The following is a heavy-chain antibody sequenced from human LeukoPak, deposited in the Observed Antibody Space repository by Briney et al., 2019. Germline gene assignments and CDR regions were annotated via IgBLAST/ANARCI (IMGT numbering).Heavy chain of an antibody. CDR3: ASTGYYDSSEYDY. J-gene: IGHJ4*02. CDR1: GGSFSGYY. V-gene: IGHV4-34*01. D-gene: IGHD3-22*01. Sequence: SETLSLTCAVYGGSFSGYYWSWIRQPPGKGLEWIGEINHSGSTNYNPSLKGRVTISVDTSKNQFSLKLSSVTAADTAVYYCASTGYYDSSEYDYWGQGTLVTVSS. CDR2: INHSGST.